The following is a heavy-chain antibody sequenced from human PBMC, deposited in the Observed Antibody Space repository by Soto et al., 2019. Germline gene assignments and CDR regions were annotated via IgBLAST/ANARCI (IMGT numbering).Heavy chain of an antibody. CDR2: INNVASII. J-gene: IGHJ4*02. CDR3: SGDEGGVLYF. Sequence: PGRSLRLSCAVSGINFNNYWMHWIRQTPGKGLVWVSHINNVASIINYADSVRGRFTISRDNAGNTLYLQMNSLGVEDTATYYCSGDEGGVLYFCGQG. D-gene: IGHD2-8*01. CDR1: GINFNNYW. V-gene: IGHV3-74*01.